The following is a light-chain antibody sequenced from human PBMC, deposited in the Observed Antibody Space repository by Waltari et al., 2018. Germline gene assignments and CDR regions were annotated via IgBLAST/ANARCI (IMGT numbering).Light chain of an antibody. V-gene: IGLV3-19*01. Sequence: SSELTQDHAVSVALGQTVKITCQGDSRQTYYHRWYQQKPGQAPVLVIYGKNIRPSGIPYRLSGSRSGNTASLTVTGAQAEDEADYYCNSRDTSGFPVVFGGGTKVTVL. CDR2: GKN. J-gene: IGLJ2*01. CDR3: NSRDTSGFPVV. CDR1: SRQTYY.